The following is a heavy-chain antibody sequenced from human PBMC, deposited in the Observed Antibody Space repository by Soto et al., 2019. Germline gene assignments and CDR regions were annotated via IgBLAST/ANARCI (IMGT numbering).Heavy chain of an antibody. Sequence: GGSLRLSCAASGSTLNTYWMNWVRQVPGKGLVWVSRISGDGYTTTYADSVKGRFTISRDNAKNTLYLQMNSLRAEDTAVYYCARSGGDSHYYYGVDAWGQGTTVTVSS. CDR2: ISGDGYTT. D-gene: IGHD2-21*02. CDR1: GSTLNTYW. J-gene: IGHJ6*02. V-gene: IGHV3-74*03. CDR3: ARSGGDSHYYYGVDA.